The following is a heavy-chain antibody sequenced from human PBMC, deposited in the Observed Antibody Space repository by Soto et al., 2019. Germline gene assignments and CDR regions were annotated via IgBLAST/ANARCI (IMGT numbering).Heavy chain of an antibody. V-gene: IGHV3-11*01. Sequence: QVQLVESGGGLVNPGGSLRLSCAASGFSFSLRYMSWIRQAPGRGLEGVSYISPGGDNIHYADFVKGRFTISRDNPKDSLYLQMNSLRVEDTAVYYCVTETQWYFDDWGQGTLVTVSS. CDR2: ISPGGDNI. D-gene: IGHD2-8*01. J-gene: IGHJ4*02. CDR3: VTETQWYFDD. CDR1: GFSFSLRY.